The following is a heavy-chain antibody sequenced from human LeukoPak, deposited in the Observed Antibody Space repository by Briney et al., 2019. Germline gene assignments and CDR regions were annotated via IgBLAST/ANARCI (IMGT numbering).Heavy chain of an antibody. CDR3: ARDSIAAAGKADYYMDV. CDR2: ISAYNGNT. D-gene: IGHD6-13*01. V-gene: IGHV1-18*01. J-gene: IGHJ6*03. CDR1: GYTFTSYG. Sequence: ASVKVSCKASGYTFTSYGISWVRQAPGQGLEWMGWISAYNGNTNYAQKPQGRVTMTTDTSTSTAYMELRSLRSDDTAVYYCARDSIAAAGKADYYMDVWGKGTTVTVSS.